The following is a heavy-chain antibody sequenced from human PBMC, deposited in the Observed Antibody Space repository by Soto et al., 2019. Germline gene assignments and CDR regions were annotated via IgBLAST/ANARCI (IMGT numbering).Heavy chain of an antibody. CDR2: IYYSGST. CDR3: ARGQWSDRLLN. CDR1: GGSITSSSYY. J-gene: IGHJ4*02. V-gene: IGHV4-39*01. D-gene: IGHD2-15*01. Sequence: SETLSLTCTVSGGSITSSSYYWGWIRQPPGKGLEWIGNIYYSGSTYYNPSLKSRVTISVDTSKNQFSLKLSSVTAADTAVYYCARGQWSDRLLNWGRRTQVLVSS.